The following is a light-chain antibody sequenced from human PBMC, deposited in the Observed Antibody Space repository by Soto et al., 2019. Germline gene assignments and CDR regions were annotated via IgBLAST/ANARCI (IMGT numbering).Light chain of an antibody. CDR1: SSDVGGYDY. V-gene: IGLV2-8*01. J-gene: IGLJ1*01. CDR3: SSYAGSSTFV. CDR2: EVT. Sequence: QSALTQPPSASGSPGRSVTISCTGTSSDVGGYDYVSWFQQHPGKAPKLIIYEVTKRPSGVPDRFSASKSGNTASLTVSGLQAEDEADYYCSSYAGSSTFVFGTGTKLTVL.